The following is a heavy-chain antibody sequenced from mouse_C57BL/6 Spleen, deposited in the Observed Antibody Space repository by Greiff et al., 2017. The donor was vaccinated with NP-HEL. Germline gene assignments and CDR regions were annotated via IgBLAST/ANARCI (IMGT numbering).Heavy chain of an antibody. CDR2: IYPGDGDT. CDR1: GYAFSSSW. CDR3: ARSLGLLVDY. Sequence: VQLQESGPELVKPGASVKISCKASGYAFSSSWMNWVKQRPGKGLEWIGRIYPGDGDTNYNGKFKGKATLTADKSSSTAYMQLSSLTSEDSAVYFCARSLGLLVDYWGQGTSVTVSS. V-gene: IGHV1-82*01. D-gene: IGHD2-3*01. J-gene: IGHJ4*01.